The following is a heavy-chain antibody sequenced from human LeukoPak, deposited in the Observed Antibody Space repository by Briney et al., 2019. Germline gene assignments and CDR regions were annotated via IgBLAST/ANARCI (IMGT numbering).Heavy chain of an antibody. CDR1: GGSFSGYY. V-gene: IGHV4-34*01. Sequence: SETLSLTCAVYGGSFSGYYWSWIRQPPGKGLEWIEEINHSGSTNYNPSLKSRVTISVDTSKNQFSLKLSSVTAADTAVYYCARGLYDYSEVGYFDYWGQGTLVTVSS. CDR2: INHSGST. CDR3: ARGLYDYSEVGYFDY. D-gene: IGHD4-11*01. J-gene: IGHJ4*02.